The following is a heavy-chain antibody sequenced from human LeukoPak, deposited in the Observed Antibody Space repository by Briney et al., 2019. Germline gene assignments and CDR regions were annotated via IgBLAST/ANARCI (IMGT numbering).Heavy chain of an antibody. CDR1: GGSFSGYY. V-gene: IGHV4-59*01. D-gene: IGHD2-15*01. Sequence: SETLSLTCAVYGGSFSGYYWSWIRQPPGKGLEWIGYIYYTGSASYNPSLKSRLTISVDTSKDQFSLKLSSVTAADTAVYYCARTTPILRRRVPDAFDIWGQGTLVTVSS. J-gene: IGHJ3*02. CDR2: IYYTGSA. CDR3: ARTTPILRRRVPDAFDI.